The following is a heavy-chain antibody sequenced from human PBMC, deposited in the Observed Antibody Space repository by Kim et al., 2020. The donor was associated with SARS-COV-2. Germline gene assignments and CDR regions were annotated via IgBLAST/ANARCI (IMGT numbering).Heavy chain of an antibody. CDR1: GYTFTSYY. J-gene: IGHJ3*02. CDR2: INPSGGST. Sequence: ASVKVSCKASGYTFTSYYMHWVRQAPGQGLEWMGIINPSGGSTSYAQKFQGRVTMTRDMSTSTVYMELSSLRSEDTAVYYCASGIAARDAFVIWGQGTMVTVSS. V-gene: IGHV1-46*01. CDR3: ASGIAARDAFVI. D-gene: IGHD6-13*01.